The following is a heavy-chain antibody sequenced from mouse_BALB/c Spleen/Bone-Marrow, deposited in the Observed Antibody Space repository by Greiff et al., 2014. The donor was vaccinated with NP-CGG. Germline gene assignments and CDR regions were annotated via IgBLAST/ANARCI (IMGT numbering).Heavy chain of an antibody. CDR1: GFTFSSYA. V-gene: IGHV5-6-5*01. Sequence: EVKLLESGGGLVKPGGSLKLSCAASGFTFSSYAMSWVRQTPEKRLEWVASISSGSSTYNPDSVMDRFTISRDNASNILSLQMSSLRSEDTTMYYCARGRTRGYTLDYWGQGTSVTVSS. J-gene: IGHJ4*01. CDR3: ARGRTRGYTLDY. CDR2: ISSGSST.